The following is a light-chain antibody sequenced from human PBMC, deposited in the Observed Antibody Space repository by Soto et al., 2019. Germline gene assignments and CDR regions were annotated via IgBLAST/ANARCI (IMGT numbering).Light chain of an antibody. CDR2: EVS. V-gene: IGLV2-18*02. CDR1: SSDVGSYNR. Sequence: QSALTQPPSVSGSPGQSVTISCTGTSSDVGSYNRVSWYQQPLGTAPKLMIYEVSNRPSGVPDRFSGSKSGNTASLTISGLQAEDEADYYCNSYTSSSTYVFGTGTKVTVL. CDR3: NSYTSSSTYV. J-gene: IGLJ1*01.